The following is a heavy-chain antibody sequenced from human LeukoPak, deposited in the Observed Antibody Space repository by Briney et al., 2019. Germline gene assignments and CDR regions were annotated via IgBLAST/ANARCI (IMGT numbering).Heavy chain of an antibody. J-gene: IGHJ6*04. Sequence: GGSLRLSCAASGFTFSNAWMSWVRQAPGKGLEWVGRIKSKTDGGTTDYAAPVKGRFTISRDDSKNTLYLQMNSLKTEDTAVYYCTTDDLQWYQLLPRGYVWGKGTTVTVSS. V-gene: IGHV3-15*01. CDR3: TTDDLQWYQLLPRGYV. D-gene: IGHD2-2*01. CDR1: GFTFSNAW. CDR2: IKSKTDGGTT.